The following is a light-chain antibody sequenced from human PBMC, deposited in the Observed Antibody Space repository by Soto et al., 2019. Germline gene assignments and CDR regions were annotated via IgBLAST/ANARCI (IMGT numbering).Light chain of an antibody. CDR1: QSIRSW. J-gene: IGKJ1*01. V-gene: IGKV1-5*01. CDR2: DAS. Sequence: EIQMTQAPSTLSASVGDRVTITCRASQSIRSWLAWYQQKPGKAPQLLIYDASNLESGVPSRFSGSGSGTEFTLTISSLQPDDFATYYCQQYDSFSKTFGRGTKWIS. CDR3: QQYDSFSKT.